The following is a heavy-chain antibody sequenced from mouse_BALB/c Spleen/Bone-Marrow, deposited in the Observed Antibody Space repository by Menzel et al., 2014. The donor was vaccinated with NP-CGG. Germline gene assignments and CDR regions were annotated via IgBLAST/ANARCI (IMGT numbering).Heavy chain of an antibody. CDR1: GYTFTDYA. CDR2: ISGYYGDA. CDR3: ARSGKVRNAMDY. Sequence: VKVVESGAELVRPGVSVKISCKGSGYTFTDYAIHWVKQSHAKSLEWIGLISGYYGDAIYNQKFKGKATMTVDKSSSTAYMDLARLSSEGSAIYYCARSGKVRNAMDYWGRGTSVTGSS. V-gene: IGHV1S137*01. D-gene: IGHD2-14*01. J-gene: IGHJ4*01.